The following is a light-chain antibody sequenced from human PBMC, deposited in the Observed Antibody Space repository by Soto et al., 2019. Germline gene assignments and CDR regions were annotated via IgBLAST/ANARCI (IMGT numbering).Light chain of an antibody. V-gene: IGKV3-15*01. Sequence: EIVMTQSPATLSVSPGERATLSCRASQSVSSNVAWYQQKPGQAPRLLIYDASTRATGIPARFSGSGSGTEFTLIISSLQSEDFAVYYCQHYDNWPPWTFGQGTKWIS. CDR1: QSVSSN. J-gene: IGKJ1*01. CDR3: QHYDNWPPWT. CDR2: DAS.